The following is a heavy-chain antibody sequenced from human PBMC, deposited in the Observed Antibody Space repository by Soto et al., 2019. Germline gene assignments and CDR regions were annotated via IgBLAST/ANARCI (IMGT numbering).Heavy chain of an antibody. J-gene: IGHJ4*02. CDR3: AREWYNKSEHSSGRYEDL. Sequence: ASVKVSCKASGYTFSSYGISWVRQAPGQGLEWMGWISGYSGHTYYAQKFQGRVTMTTDTSTNTVYMELRSLRSDDTAVYYCAREWYNKSEHSSGRYEDLRAQRTPVTGSS. CDR1: GYTFSSYG. CDR2: ISGYSGHT. D-gene: IGHD6-19*01. V-gene: IGHV1-18*01.